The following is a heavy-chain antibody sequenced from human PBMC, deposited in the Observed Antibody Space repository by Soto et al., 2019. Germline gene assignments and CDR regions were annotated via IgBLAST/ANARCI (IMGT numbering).Heavy chain of an antibody. CDR1: GGTFSRHA. Sequence: QVQLVQSGAEVRKPGSSVKVSCKASGGTFSRHAISWVRQAPGPGLEWMGGIIPMFGTANHAQKFQGRVTIIADESTSTAYMELSSLRSEDTAIYYCARGWGYDSSDYYYAYWGQGTVVIVSS. CDR2: IIPMFGTA. V-gene: IGHV1-69*01. D-gene: IGHD3-22*01. CDR3: ARGWGYDSSDYYYAY. J-gene: IGHJ4*01.